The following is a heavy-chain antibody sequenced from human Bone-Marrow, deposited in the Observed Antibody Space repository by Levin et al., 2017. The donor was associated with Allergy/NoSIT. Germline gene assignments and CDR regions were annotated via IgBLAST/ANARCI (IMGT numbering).Heavy chain of an antibody. CDR1: GGSFSDYQ. J-gene: IGHJ4*02. CDR3: ARGVRFYGSGSYYDF. CDR2: ISRSGIT. D-gene: IGHD3-10*01. V-gene: IGHV4-34*01. Sequence: SQTLSLTCAVYGGSFSDYQWNWIRPPPGKGLEWIGEISRSGITNYNPSLQIRVTMSVDTSKRQFSLNVTSVTAADTAVYYCARGVRFYGSGSYYDFWGLGTLVTVSS.